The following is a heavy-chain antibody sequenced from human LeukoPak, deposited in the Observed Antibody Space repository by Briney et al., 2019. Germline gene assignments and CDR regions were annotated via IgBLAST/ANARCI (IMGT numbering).Heavy chain of an antibody. CDR2: IYPGDSDT. CDR3: ARSGIVVVPAARSYFDY. V-gene: IGHV5-51*01. Sequence: GESLKISCKGSGYSFTSYWIGWVRQMPGKGLEWMGIIYPGDSDTRYSPSFQGQVTISADKSISTAYLQWSSLKASDTAMYYCARSGIVVVPAARSYFDYWGQGTLVTVSS. D-gene: IGHD2-2*01. CDR1: GYSFTSYW. J-gene: IGHJ4*02.